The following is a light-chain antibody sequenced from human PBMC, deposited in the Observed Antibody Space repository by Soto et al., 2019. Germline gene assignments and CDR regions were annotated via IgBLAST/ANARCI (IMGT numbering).Light chain of an antibody. CDR3: QQYNNWPQIT. Sequence: EIVLTQSPATLSLSPGERATLSCGASQSVSSYLAWYQQKPGQAPRLLIYDASNRATGIPARFSGSGSGTDFTLTISSLEPLDFAVYYCQQYNNWPQITFGQGTRLEI. J-gene: IGKJ5*01. CDR1: QSVSSY. CDR2: DAS. V-gene: IGKV3-11*01.